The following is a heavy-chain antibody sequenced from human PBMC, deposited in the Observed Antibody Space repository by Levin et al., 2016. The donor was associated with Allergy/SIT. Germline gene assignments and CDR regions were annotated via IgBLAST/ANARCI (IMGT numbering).Heavy chain of an antibody. Sequence: SVKVSCKASGGTFSSCGISWVRQAPGQGLEWMGGIIPMSGTTNYAQSFQARVTISADESTATVYLELNNLRSEDTAVYYCASDLVRGGSGTGYFPSWGQGTLVTVSS. V-gene: IGHV1-69*13. CDR1: GGTFSSCG. D-gene: IGHD3-10*01. J-gene: IGHJ4*02. CDR2: IIPMSGTT. CDR3: ASDLVRGGSGTGYFPS.